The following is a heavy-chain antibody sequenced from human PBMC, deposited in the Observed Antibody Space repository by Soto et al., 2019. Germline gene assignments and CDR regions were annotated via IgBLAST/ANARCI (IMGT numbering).Heavy chain of an antibody. CDR1: GFPFSTYA. J-gene: IGHJ4*02. D-gene: IGHD6-19*01. V-gene: IGHV3-23*01. Sequence: GGSLRLSCAASGFPFSTYAMSWVRQAPGKGLEWVSGLGNSGASTYYTDSVKGRFTISRDNSKNTLFFQMNSLRAEDTAVYYCAKTGSGPHFDYWGQGTLVTVSS. CDR2: LGNSGAST. CDR3: AKTGSGPHFDY.